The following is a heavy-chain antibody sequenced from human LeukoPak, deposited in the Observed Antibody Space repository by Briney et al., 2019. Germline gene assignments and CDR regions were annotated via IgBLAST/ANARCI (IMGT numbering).Heavy chain of an antibody. V-gene: IGHV5-51*01. Sequence: GESLKISCKGSGYSFTSYWIGWVRQMPGKGLEWMGIIYPGDSDTRHSPSFQGQVTISADKSISTAYLQWSSLKASDTAMYYCARGRYYGSGSYLKYGMDVWGKGTTVTVSS. CDR3: ARGRYYGSGSYLKYGMDV. CDR2: IYPGDSDT. J-gene: IGHJ6*04. CDR1: GYSFTSYW. D-gene: IGHD3-10*01.